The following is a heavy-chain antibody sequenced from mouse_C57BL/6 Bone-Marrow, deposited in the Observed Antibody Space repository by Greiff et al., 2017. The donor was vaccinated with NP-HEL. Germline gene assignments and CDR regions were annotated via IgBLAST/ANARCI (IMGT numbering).Heavy chain of an antibody. CDR3: ARRYYGSSYGAMDY. CDR1: GYTFTSYW. V-gene: IGHV1-59*01. J-gene: IGHJ4*01. CDR2: IDPSDSYT. Sequence: QVQLQQPGAELVRPGTSVKLSCKASGYTFTSYWMHWVKQRPGQGLEWIGVIDPSDSYTNYNQKFKGKATLTVDTSSSTAIMQLSSLTSEDSAVYYCARRYYGSSYGAMDYWGQGTSVTVSS. D-gene: IGHD1-1*01.